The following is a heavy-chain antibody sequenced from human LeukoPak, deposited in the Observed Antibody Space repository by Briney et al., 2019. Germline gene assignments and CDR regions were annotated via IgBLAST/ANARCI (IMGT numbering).Heavy chain of an antibody. CDR1: GGSISSGDYY. J-gene: IGHJ4*02. V-gene: IGHV4-30-4*08. CDR3: ARGGRVSPTGY. Sequence: SETLSLTCTVSGGSISSGDYYWSWIRQPPGKGLEWIGYIYYSGSTYYNPSLKSRVTISVDTSKNQFSLKLSSVTAADTAVYYCARGGRVSPTGYWGQGTLVTVSS. D-gene: IGHD6-13*01. CDR2: IYYSGST.